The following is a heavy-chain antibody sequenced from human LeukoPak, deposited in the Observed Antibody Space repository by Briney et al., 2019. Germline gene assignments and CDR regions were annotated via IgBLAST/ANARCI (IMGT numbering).Heavy chain of an antibody. D-gene: IGHD2-21*01. CDR2: GSPGGYT. J-gene: IGHJ5*02. V-gene: IGHV4-34*01. CDR1: GVSVSDYY. Sequence: PSETLSLTCAVSGVSVSDYYWSWIRQSPDKGLEWIGDGSPGGYTTYDQSLRSRVIISEDTSENQLSLSAPSVTAADTALYYCARIRCGRGQARCYNHWAQGSLVTVSS. CDR3: ARIRCGRGQARCYNH.